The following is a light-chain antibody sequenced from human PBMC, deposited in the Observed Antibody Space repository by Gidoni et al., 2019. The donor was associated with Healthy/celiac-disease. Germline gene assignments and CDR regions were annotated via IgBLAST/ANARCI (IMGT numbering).Light chain of an antibody. J-gene: IGKJ1*01. CDR3: QQYNNWPPGT. V-gene: IGKV3-15*01. CDR1: QSVSSN. Sequence: IVLTQSPATLSVAPGDRATLSCRASQSVSSNLAWYQQKPGPAPRLLIYGGSTRATCIPARLSGSGSGTEFTLTISSLQSEDFAVYYCQQYNNWPPGTFGQGTKVEIK. CDR2: GGS.